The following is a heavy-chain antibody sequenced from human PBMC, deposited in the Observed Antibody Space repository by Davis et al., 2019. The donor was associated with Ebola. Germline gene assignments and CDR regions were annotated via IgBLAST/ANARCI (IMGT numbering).Heavy chain of an antibody. D-gene: IGHD3-22*01. CDR2: INHSGST. J-gene: IGHJ4*02. Sequence: PSETLSLTCAVYGGSFSGYYWSWIRQPPGKGLEWIGEINHSGSTNYNPSLKSRVTISVDTSKNQFSLKLSSVTAADTAVYYCASYDSELFDYWGQGTLVTVSS. CDR1: GGSFSGYY. V-gene: IGHV4-34*01. CDR3: ASYDSELFDY.